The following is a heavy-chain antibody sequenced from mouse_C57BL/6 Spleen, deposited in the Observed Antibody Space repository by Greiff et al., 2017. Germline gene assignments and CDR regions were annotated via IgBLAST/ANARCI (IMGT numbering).Heavy chain of an antibody. V-gene: IGHV1-61*01. Sequence: QVQLQQPGAELVRPGSSVKLSCKASGYTFTSYWMDWVKQRPGQGLEWIGNIYPSDSETHYNQKFKDKATLTVDKSSSTAYMQLSSLTSEDSAVYSWARGGSNYGYLDVWGTGTTVTVSS. D-gene: IGHD2-5*01. J-gene: IGHJ1*03. CDR3: ARGGSNYGYLDV. CDR2: IYPSDSET. CDR1: GYTFTSYW.